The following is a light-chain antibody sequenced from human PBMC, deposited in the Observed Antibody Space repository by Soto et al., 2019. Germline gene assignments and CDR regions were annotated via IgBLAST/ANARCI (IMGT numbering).Light chain of an antibody. CDR2: DTS. Sequence: EIVLTQSPGTLSLSPGERATLSCRASQSISSSYLAWYQQQPGQAPRLLIYDTSGRAAGIPDRFSGSGSGTDFTLTISRLEPEDFAVYYCQQYGSSRLTFGGGTKVEIK. CDR1: QSISSSY. V-gene: IGKV3-20*01. J-gene: IGKJ4*01. CDR3: QQYGSSRLT.